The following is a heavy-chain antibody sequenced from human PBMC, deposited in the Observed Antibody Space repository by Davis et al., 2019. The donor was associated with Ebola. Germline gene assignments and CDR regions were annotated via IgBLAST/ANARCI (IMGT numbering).Heavy chain of an antibody. V-gene: IGHV5-51*01. D-gene: IGHD4-17*01. CDR3: ARADYGDPPADYYYGMDV. Sequence: GESLKISCKGSGYSFTSCWIGWVRQMPGKGLEWMGIIYPGDSDTRYSPSFQGQVTISADKSISTAYLQWSSLKASDTAMYYCARADYGDPPADYYYGMDVWGQGTTVTVSS. J-gene: IGHJ6*02. CDR2: IYPGDSDT. CDR1: GYSFTSCW.